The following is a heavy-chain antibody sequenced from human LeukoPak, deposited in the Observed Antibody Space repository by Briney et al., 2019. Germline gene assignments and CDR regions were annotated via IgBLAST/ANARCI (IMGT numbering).Heavy chain of an antibody. J-gene: IGHJ1*01. CDR1: GFTFSTYG. CDR2: VSGSGYST. V-gene: IGHV3-23*01. D-gene: IGHD6-13*01. Sequence: GGSLRLSCAASGFTFSTYGMSWVRQAPGKGLEWVSVVSGSGYSTYYADSVKGRFTISRGNSKNTLYLQMNSLRAEDTAVYYCAKDRAAAAAEYFQHWGQGTLVTVSS. CDR3: AKDRAAAAAEYFQH.